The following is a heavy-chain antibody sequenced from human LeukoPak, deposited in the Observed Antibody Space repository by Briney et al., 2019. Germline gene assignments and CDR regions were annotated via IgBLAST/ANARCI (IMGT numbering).Heavy chain of an antibody. CDR1: GGSISSSGYY. Sequence: SETLSLTCTVSGGSISSSGYYWGWIRQPPGKGLEWIGSVDYTGITSHSPSLKSRVTISVDTSKNQFSLKVSSVSAADTGVYYCVRLRMTTVTTRDYRHRQKRYYFDYWGQGTLVTVPS. CDR2: VDYTGIT. J-gene: IGHJ4*02. V-gene: IGHV4-39*01. CDR3: VRLRMTTVTTRDYRHRQKRYYFDY. D-gene: IGHD4-17*01.